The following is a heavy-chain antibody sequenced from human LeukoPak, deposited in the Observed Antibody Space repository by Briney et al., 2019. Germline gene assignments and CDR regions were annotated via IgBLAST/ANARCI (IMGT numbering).Heavy chain of an antibody. V-gene: IGHV3-23*01. D-gene: IGHD6-19*01. CDR3: ASVRGWLVRSFAY. Sequence: GGSLRLSCAASGFTFSSYAMSWVRQAPGKGLEWVSAISGNGHSRYLADSVRGRFTISRDNSKNTLYLQMNSLRAEDTAVYYCASVRGWLVRSFAYWGQGTLVTVSS. J-gene: IGHJ4*02. CDR2: ISGNGHSR. CDR1: GFTFSSYA.